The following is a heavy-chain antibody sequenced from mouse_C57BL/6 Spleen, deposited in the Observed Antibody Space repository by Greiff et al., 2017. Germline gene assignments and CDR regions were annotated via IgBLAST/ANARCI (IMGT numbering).Heavy chain of an antibody. CDR2: IDPETGGT. J-gene: IGHJ2*01. Sequence: VQLVESGAELVRPGASVTLSCKASGYTFTDYEMHWVKQTPVHGLEWIGAIDPETGGTAYNQKFKGKAILTADKSSSTAYMELRSLPSEDSAVYYCTRWGVGDYWGQGTTLTVSS. CDR1: GYTFTDYE. V-gene: IGHV1-15*01. CDR3: TRWGVGDY.